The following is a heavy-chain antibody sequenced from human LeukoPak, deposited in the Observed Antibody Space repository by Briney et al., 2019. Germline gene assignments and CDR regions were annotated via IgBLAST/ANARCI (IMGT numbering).Heavy chain of an antibody. CDR2: ISSSSGST. CDR3: AREAVIAAAGTVRGYYFYY. J-gene: IGHJ4*01. D-gene: IGHD6-13*01. V-gene: IGHV3-23*01. CDR1: GFTFSSYG. Sequence: GGSLRLSCAASGFTFSSYGMSWVRQAPGKGLEWVSSISSSSGSTYYADSVKGRFTISRDNAKNTLYLQMNSLRAEDTAVYYCAREAVIAAAGTVRGYYFYYWG.